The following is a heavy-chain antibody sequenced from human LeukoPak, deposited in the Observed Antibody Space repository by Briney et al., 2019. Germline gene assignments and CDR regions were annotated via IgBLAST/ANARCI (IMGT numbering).Heavy chain of an antibody. CDR3: ARDTGGYQLPTNWFDP. Sequence: SETLSLTCTVSGASISSYYWGWLRQPPGKGLEWIGFIYYSGITNYNPSLKSRVTISVDMSKNQFSLKLTSVTAADTAVYYCARDTGGYQLPTNWFDPWGQGTLVTVSS. J-gene: IGHJ5*02. D-gene: IGHD2-2*01. CDR1: GASISSYY. CDR2: IYYSGIT. V-gene: IGHV4-59*01.